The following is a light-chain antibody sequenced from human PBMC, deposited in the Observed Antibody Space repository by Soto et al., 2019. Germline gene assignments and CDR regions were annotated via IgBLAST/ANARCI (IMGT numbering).Light chain of an antibody. CDR3: CSYADTYTYG. CDR2: GVS. CDR1: SSDVGGYSY. Sequence: QSVLTQPRSVSGSPGQSVTISCIGTSSDVGGYSYVSWYQQHPGTAPKLLIYGVSERPSGVPDRFSGSKSGSTASLTISGLQAEDEADYYCCSYADTYTYGFGTGTKVTVL. V-gene: IGLV2-11*01. J-gene: IGLJ1*01.